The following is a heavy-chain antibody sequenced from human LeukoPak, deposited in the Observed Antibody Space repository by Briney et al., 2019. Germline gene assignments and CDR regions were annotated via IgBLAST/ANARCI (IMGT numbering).Heavy chain of an antibody. CDR2: IFRSGRT. V-gene: IGHV4-39*01. CDR3: AIYYDSSGYPPGAFGN. CDR1: GGSISGSSHY. D-gene: IGHD3-22*01. Sequence: SETLSLTCTVSGGSISGSSHYWGWIRQPPGKGLEWVGIIFRSGRTYYHTSLRSRVTISVDTSKNQFSLKLSSVTAADTAVYYCAIYYDSSGYPPGAFGNWGQGTMVTVSS. J-gene: IGHJ3*01.